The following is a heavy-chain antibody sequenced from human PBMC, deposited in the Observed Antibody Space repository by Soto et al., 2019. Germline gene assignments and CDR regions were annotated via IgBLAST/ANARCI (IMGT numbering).Heavy chain of an antibody. CDR1: GYTFTGYA. J-gene: IGHJ4*02. CDR2: INAGNGNT. Sequence: QVQLVQSGAEEKKPGASVKVSCKASGYTFTGYAMHWVRQAPGQRLEWMGWINAGNGNTKHSQKFQGRVTITRDTSASTAYMELRSLRSEDTAVYYCARSAISPFGGLIGPFDYWGQGNLVTVSS. V-gene: IGHV1-3*05. CDR3: ARSAISPFGGLIGPFDY. D-gene: IGHD3-16*02.